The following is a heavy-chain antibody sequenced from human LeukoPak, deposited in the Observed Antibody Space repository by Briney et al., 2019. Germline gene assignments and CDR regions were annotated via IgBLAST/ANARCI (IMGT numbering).Heavy chain of an antibody. V-gene: IGHV1-69*13. Sequence: SVKVSCKASGGTFSSYAISWVRQAPGQGLEWMGGIIPIFGTANYAQKFQGRVTITADESTSTAYMELSSLRSEDTAVYYCARRVGYSGYDLNWFDPWGQGTLVTVSS. CDR3: ARRVGYSGYDLNWFDP. CDR1: GGTFSSYA. CDR2: IIPIFGTA. J-gene: IGHJ5*02. D-gene: IGHD5-12*01.